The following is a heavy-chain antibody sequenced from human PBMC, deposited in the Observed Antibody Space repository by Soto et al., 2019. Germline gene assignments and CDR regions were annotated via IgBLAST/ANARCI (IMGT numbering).Heavy chain of an antibody. D-gene: IGHD2-8*01. Sequence: GGSLRLSCAASGFTFSTYAMSWVRQAPGKGLEWVSAISGSGGSTYYADSVKGRFTISRDNSKNTLYLQMNSLRAEDTAVYYCAKGGPVMVYAIFAFDIWGQGTGVTVSS. CDR1: GFTFSTYA. CDR2: ISGSGGST. CDR3: AKGGPVMVYAIFAFDI. J-gene: IGHJ3*02. V-gene: IGHV3-23*01.